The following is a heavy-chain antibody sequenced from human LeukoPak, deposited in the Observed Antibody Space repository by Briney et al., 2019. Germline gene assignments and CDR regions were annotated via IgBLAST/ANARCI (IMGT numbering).Heavy chain of an antibody. CDR1: GGSFSGYY. CDR3: ARRRYYDGSGYLE. D-gene: IGHD3-22*01. CDR2: IYYSGRT. J-gene: IGHJ1*01. Sequence: PSETLSLTCVVYGGSFSGYYWSWIRQPPGKGLEWIGAIYYSGRTYYSPSLKSRVTLSVDPSNNQFSLTLRSVTAADTAVYYCARRRYYDGSGYLEWGQGTLLSVSS. V-gene: IGHV4-34*01.